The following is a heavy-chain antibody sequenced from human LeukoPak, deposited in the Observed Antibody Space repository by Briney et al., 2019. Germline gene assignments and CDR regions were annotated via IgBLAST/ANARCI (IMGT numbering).Heavy chain of an antibody. CDR3: ARGTMFPYYFDY. Sequence: GGSLRLSCAASGFTFSSYGMSWVRQAPGKGLEWVSAISGSGGSTYYADSVKGRFTISRHNAKNSLYLQMNSLRAEDTAVYYCARGTMFPYYFDYWGQGTLVTVSS. CDR2: ISGSGGST. CDR1: GFTFSSYG. V-gene: IGHV3-23*01. D-gene: IGHD3-10*02. J-gene: IGHJ4*02.